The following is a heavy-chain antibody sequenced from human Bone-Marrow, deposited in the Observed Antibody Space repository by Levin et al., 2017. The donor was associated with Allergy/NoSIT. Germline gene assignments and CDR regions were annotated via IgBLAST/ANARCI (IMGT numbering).Heavy chain of an antibody. Sequence: PGGSLRLSCEASGFTFGTFWMSWVRQAPGKGLEWVANIKQDGSVKDYVDSVKGRFTIYRDNAKNSLYLQMNSLRAEDTAVYYCSRDQQGDGEYYFEYWGQGTLVAVSP. V-gene: IGHV3-7*01. CDR1: GFTFGTFW. CDR2: IKQDGSVK. D-gene: IGHD4-17*01. CDR3: SRDQQGDGEYYFEY. J-gene: IGHJ4*02.